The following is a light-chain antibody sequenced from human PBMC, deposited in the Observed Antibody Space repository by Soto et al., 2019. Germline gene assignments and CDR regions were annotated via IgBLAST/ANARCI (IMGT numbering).Light chain of an antibody. J-gene: IGLJ1*01. CDR2: DNN. CDR1: SSNIGNNY. CDR3: GTWDSSLGYV. V-gene: IGLV1-51*01. Sequence: QSVLTQPPSVSAAPGQKVTISCSGSSSNIGNNYVSWYQQLPGTAPKLLIYDNNKRPSGIPDRFSGSKSGTSATLGITGLQTGDEADYYCGTWDSSLGYVFGTGIKLTVL.